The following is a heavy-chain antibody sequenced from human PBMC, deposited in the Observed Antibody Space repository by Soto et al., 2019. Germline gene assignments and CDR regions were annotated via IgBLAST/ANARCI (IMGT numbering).Heavy chain of an antibody. V-gene: IGHV4-30-4*01. Sequence: SETLSLTCTVSGGSISSGDYYWSWIRQPPGKGLEWIGYIYYSGSTYYNPSLKSRVTISVDTSKNQFSLKLSSVTAADTAVYYCARERLPHLRHSSSSGTHAFDIWGQGTMVTVSS. CDR3: ARERLPHLRHSSSSGTHAFDI. CDR1: GGSISSGDYY. CDR2: IYYSGST. D-gene: IGHD6-6*01. J-gene: IGHJ3*02.